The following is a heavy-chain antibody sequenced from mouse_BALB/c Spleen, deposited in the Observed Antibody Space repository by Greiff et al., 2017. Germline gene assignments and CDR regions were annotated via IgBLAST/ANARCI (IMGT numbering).Heavy chain of an antibody. D-gene: IGHD4-1*02. V-gene: IGHV6-6*02. J-gene: IGHJ4*01. CDR3: QLCTVYAMDY. CDR2: IRLKSNNYAT. Sequence: EVKVEESGGGLVQPGGSMKLSCVASGFTFSNYWMNWVRQSPEKGLEWVAEIRLKSNNYATHYAESVKGRFTISTDDSKSSVYLQMNNLRAAATGLSYCQLCTVYAMDYWGQGTSVTVSS. CDR1: GFTFSNYW.